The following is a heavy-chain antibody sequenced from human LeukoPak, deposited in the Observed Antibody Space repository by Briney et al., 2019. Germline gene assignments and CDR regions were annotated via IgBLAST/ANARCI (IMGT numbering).Heavy chain of an antibody. Sequence: ASVKVSCKASGYTFTSYGISWVRQAPGQGLGWMGWISAYNGNTNYAQKFQGRVTITADESTSTAYMELSSLRSEDTAVYYCARDSSLGYCSSTSCYAAHDAFDIWGQGTMVTVSS. CDR2: ISAYNGNT. V-gene: IGHV1-18*01. CDR1: GYTFTSYG. D-gene: IGHD2-2*01. CDR3: ARDSSLGYCSSTSCYAAHDAFDI. J-gene: IGHJ3*02.